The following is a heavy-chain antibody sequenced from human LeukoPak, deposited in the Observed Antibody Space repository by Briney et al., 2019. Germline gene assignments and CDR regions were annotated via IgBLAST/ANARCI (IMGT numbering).Heavy chain of an antibody. CDR3: SKDSSSGSSYYFHGMEV. Sequence: GGSLRLSCAASGINISSYGMHWVRQAPGKGLEWVAVISYDGSNRYYADSVKGRFTISRDNSKNTLYLQMDSLTSEDTAVYYCSKDSSSGSSYYFHGMEVWGQGTTVTVSS. V-gene: IGHV3-30*18. CDR2: ISYDGSNR. CDR1: GINISSYG. J-gene: IGHJ6*02. D-gene: IGHD3-10*01.